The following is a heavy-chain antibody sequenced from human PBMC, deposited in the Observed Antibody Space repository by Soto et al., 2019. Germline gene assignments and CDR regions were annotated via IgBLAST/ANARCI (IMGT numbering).Heavy chain of an antibody. CDR2: MTGSGGDI. Sequence: EVPLLESGGGLVQPGGSLRLSCAASGFSFSRYAMMWVRQAPGKGQEWVAGMTGSGGDIRYADSVKGRFTISKDNSKNTLYLQMNSLRAEDTAIYYCAKDAVYNDGLWLVANWGQGTLVTVSS. V-gene: IGHV3-23*01. CDR1: GFSFSRYA. D-gene: IGHD5-12*01. J-gene: IGHJ4*02. CDR3: AKDAVYNDGLWLVAN.